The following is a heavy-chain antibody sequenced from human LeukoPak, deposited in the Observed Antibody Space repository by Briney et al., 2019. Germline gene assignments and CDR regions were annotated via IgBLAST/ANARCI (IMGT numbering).Heavy chain of an antibody. CDR1: GFSFSDNY. V-gene: IGHV3-11*04. J-gene: IGHJ6*03. CDR2: ISGNGGVI. CDR3: ARGLWELRGVLYYYYYMDV. D-gene: IGHD3-16*01. Sequence: PGGSLRLSCAASGFSFSDNYMTWVRQAPGKGLEWLSYISGNGGVIQYADSVKGRFTISRDNSKNTLYLQMNSLRAEDTAVYYCARGLWELRGVLYYYYYMDVWGKGTTVTISS.